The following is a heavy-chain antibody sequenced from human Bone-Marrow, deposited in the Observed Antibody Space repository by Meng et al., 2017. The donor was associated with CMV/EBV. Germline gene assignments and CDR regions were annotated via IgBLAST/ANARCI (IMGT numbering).Heavy chain of an antibody. CDR2: MNPNSGNT. CDR1: GYTFTSYD. Sequence: ASVKVSCKASGYTFTSYDINWVRQATGQGLEWMGWMNPNSGNTGYAQKFQGRVTITRNTSISTAYMELSSLRSEDTAVYYCARESAHLRAFDILGQGTIVSVSS. V-gene: IGHV1-8*01. J-gene: IGHJ3*02. D-gene: IGHD3-3*01. CDR3: ARESAHLRAFDI.